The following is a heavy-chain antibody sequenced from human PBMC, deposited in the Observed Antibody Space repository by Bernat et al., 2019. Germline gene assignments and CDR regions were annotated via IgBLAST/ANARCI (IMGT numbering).Heavy chain of an antibody. Sequence: QVQLVQSGAEVKKPGSSVKVSCKASGGTFSSYTISWVRQAPGQGLEWMGRIIPILGIANYAQKFQGRVTITADKSTSTAYMELSSLRSEDTAVYYCASVGYCSSTSCYGLYYYYGMDVWGQGTMVTVSS. J-gene: IGHJ6*02. CDR1: GGTFSSYT. CDR3: ASVGYCSSTSCYGLYYYYGMDV. D-gene: IGHD2-2*01. CDR2: IIPILGIA. V-gene: IGHV1-69*02.